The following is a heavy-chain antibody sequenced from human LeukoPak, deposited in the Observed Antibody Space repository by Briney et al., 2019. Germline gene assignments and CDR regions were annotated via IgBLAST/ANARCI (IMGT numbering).Heavy chain of an antibody. Sequence: SETLSLTCAVSAGSISTYYWSWIRQPPGKGLEWIASVYYSGNSYYNPSLKSRVTISVDTSKNQFSLKLSSVTAADTAIYYCARDDYGATLQSHATDIWGQGTMVTVSS. J-gene: IGHJ3*02. D-gene: IGHD4-17*01. CDR1: AGSISTYY. V-gene: IGHV4-59*12. CDR3: ARDDYGATLQSHATDI. CDR2: VYYSGNS.